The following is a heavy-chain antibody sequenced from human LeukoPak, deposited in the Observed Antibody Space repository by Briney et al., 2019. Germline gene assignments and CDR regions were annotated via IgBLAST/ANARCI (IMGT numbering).Heavy chain of an antibody. CDR2: IYPSGST. D-gene: IGHD3-22*01. V-gene: IGHV4-4*09. CDR1: GGSISSYY. CDR3: ARQGGYYSSGYYPTYNWFDP. Sequence: SETLSLTCTVSGGSISSYYWSWIRQPPGKGLEWIGYIYPSGSTKYNPSLKSRFTISVDTSKNQFSRKLSSVTAADTAVYYCARQGGYYSSGYYPTYNWFDPWGQGTLVTVSS. J-gene: IGHJ5*02.